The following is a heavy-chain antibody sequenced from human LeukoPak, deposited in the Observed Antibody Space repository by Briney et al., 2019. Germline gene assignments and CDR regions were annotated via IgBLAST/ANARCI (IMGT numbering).Heavy chain of an antibody. CDR2: INHSGST. Sequence: PSETLSLTCAVYGGSFSGYYWSWIRQPPGKGLEWIGEINHSGSTNYNPSLKSRVTISVDTSKNQFSLKLSSVTAADTAVYYCARVYSGYALYWGQGTLVTVSS. D-gene: IGHD5-12*01. CDR3: ARVYSGYALY. CDR1: GGSFSGYY. J-gene: IGHJ4*02. V-gene: IGHV4-34*01.